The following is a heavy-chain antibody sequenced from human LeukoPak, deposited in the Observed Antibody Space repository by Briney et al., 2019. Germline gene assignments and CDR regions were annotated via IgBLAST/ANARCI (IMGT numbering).Heavy chain of an antibody. V-gene: IGHV3-7*01. CDR2: INQDGSEK. J-gene: IGHJ4*02. D-gene: IGHD3-10*01. Sequence: PGGSLRLSCAAYGFMFSSYWMSWVRQAPGKGLEWVANINQDGSEKYYVDSVKGRFTISRDNAENSLYLQMNSLRAEDTAVYYCARFYSDSGTYPGDYWGQGTLVTASS. CDR1: GFMFSSYW. CDR3: ARFYSDSGTYPGDY.